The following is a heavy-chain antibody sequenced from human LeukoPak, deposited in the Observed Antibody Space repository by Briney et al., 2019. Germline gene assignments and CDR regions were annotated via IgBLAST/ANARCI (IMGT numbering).Heavy chain of an antibody. CDR1: GFTFSSYW. CDR2: IRPDGSAK. V-gene: IGHV3-7*05. D-gene: IGHD4-17*01. Sequence: GGSLRLSCAASGFTFSSYWITWVRQAPGKGLEWVANIRPDGSAKYYVDSVKGRFTISRDNAKNSLYLQMNSLRAEDTALYYCARGDMTTVRFWGQGTLVTVSS. J-gene: IGHJ4*02. CDR3: ARGDMTTVRF.